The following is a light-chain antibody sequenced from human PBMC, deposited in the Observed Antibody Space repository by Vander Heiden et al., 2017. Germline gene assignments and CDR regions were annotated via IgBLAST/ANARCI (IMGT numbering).Light chain of an antibody. CDR1: QGISSY. Sequence: AIRMTQSPFSLSASVGDRVTITCWASQGISSYVAWYQQKPAKAPNLFIYCASSPSRFSGSGSGTDYTLTISSLQPEDCATYYCQQYYNTLRLTFGGGTNVEIK. CDR2: CAS. CDR3: QQYYNTLRLT. V-gene: IGKV1D-43*01. J-gene: IGKJ4*01.